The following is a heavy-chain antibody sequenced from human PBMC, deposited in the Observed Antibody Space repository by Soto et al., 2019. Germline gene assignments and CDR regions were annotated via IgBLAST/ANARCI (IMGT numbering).Heavy chain of an antibody. CDR1: GGSFSGYY. CDR3: ASREVDTPMVNYY. Sequence: QVQLQQWGAGLLKPSETLSLTCAVYGGSFSGYYWSWIRQPPGKGLEWLGEINHSGSTNYNPSLKSRVTLSVDTSKNQFSLKLRSVTAADTAVYYCASREVDTPMVNYYWGQGTLVTVSS. D-gene: IGHD5-18*01. CDR2: INHSGST. J-gene: IGHJ4*02. V-gene: IGHV4-34*02.